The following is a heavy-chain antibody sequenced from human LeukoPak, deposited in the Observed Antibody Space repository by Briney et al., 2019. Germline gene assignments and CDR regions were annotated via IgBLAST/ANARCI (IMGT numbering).Heavy chain of an antibody. CDR1: GLTVSSNY. Sequence: GGSLRLSCAASGLTVSSNYMSWVRQAPGKGLEWVSSISSSSSYIYYADSVKGRFTISRDNAKNSLYLQMNSLRAEDTAVYYCARAGLRTNIFDYWGQGTLVTVSS. J-gene: IGHJ4*02. CDR3: ARAGLRTNIFDY. D-gene: IGHD5-12*01. V-gene: IGHV3-21*01. CDR2: ISSSSSYI.